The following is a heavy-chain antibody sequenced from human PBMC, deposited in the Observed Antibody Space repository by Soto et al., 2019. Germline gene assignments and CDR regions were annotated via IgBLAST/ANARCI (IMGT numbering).Heavy chain of an antibody. D-gene: IGHD3-9*01. CDR1: GFAPTTTP. V-gene: IGHV3-23*01. CDR2: ISGTASRT. J-gene: IGHJ4*02. Sequence: HPGGSLRLSCAGSGFAPTTTPLSWVRQPPGKGLEWVTTISGTASRTYYVDSVKGRFFISRDNAKNTVTLQMNNLTLDDTAVYYCATSFRYFDNWGQGTRVTVSS. CDR3: ATSFRYFDN.